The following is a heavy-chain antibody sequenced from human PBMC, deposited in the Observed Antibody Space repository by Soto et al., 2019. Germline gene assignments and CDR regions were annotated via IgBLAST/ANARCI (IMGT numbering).Heavy chain of an antibody. CDR1: GVSFTEST. CDR2: MKDSGGTI. J-gene: IGHJ4*02. CDR3: TRGSVGDYKY. V-gene: IGHV3-21*01. Sequence: GSLRLSCAASGVSFTESTMNWVRQAPGKGLEWVSSMKDSGGTIFYADSVKGRFTVSRDNAKTSLYLQMSDLRAAETAVYYCTRGSVGDYKYWGQGTLVTVSS. D-gene: IGHD4-17*01.